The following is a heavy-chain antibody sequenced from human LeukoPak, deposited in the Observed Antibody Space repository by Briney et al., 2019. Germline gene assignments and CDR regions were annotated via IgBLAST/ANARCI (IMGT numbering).Heavy chain of an antibody. CDR3: ARESSSPGVVVRGGMTFDP. D-gene: IGHD3-10*01. V-gene: IGHV4-59*01. J-gene: IGHJ5*02. Sequence: SETLSLTCTVSGGSISSYYWSWIRQPPGKGLEWIGYIYYSGSTNYNPSLKSRVTISVDTSKNQFSLKLSSVTAADTAVYYCARESSSPGVVVRGGMTFDPWGQGTLVTVSS. CDR1: GGSISSYY. CDR2: IYYSGST.